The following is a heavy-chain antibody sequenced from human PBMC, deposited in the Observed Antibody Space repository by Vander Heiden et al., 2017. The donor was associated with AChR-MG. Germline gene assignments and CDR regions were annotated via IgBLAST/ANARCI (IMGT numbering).Heavy chain of an antibody. CDR3: ARAVLQPFDY. CDR2: INNSGST. J-gene: IGHJ4*02. D-gene: IGHD2-15*01. V-gene: IGHV4-34*01. Sequence: QVQLQQWGAGLLKPSETLSLTCAVYGGSFSGYYWSWIRQPPGKGLEWIGEINNSGSTNDNPSLKSRVTISVDTSKNQFSLKMRSVTAADTAVYYGARAVLQPFDYWGQGTLVTVSS. CDR1: GGSFSGYY.